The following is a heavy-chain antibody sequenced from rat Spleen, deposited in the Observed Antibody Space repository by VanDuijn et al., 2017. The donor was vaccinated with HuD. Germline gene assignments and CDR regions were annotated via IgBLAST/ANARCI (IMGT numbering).Heavy chain of an antibody. D-gene: IGHD4-3*01. Sequence: EVQLVESGGGLVQPGRSLKLSCVASGFTFSDYYMAWVRQAPTKGLEWVATINYDGRNIYYRDSVKGRFSISRDNARNTLYLQMDSLRSEDTATYYCTREGNSGYDYWGQGVMVTVSS. J-gene: IGHJ2*01. CDR1: GFTFSDYY. CDR2: INYDGRNI. V-gene: IGHV5-20*01. CDR3: TREGNSGYDY.